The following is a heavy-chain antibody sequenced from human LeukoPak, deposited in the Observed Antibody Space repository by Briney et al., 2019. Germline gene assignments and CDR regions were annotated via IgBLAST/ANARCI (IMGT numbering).Heavy chain of an antibody. CDR3: ARGAFDY. CDR1: GFTFSDFG. CDR2: IWYHGDNT. J-gene: IGHJ4*02. V-gene: IGHV3-33*01. Sequence: GGSLRLSCAASGFTFSDFGMHWVRQAPGKGLEWVVVIWYHGDNTHYEDSVKGRFTISRDNSNNTLYLQMNRLRAEDTAVYFCARGAFDYWGQGTLVTVSS.